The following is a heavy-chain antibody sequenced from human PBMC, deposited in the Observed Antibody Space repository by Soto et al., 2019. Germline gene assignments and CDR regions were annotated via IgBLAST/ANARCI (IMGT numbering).Heavy chain of an antibody. J-gene: IGHJ4*02. Sequence: GGSLRLSCAASGFTFSSYAMSWVRQAPGKGLEWVSAISGSGGSTYYANSVKGRYTISRDNSKNTLYLQMNSLRAEDTAVYYCAKRSNWNFDYWGQGTLVTVSS. CDR3: AKRSNWNFDY. V-gene: IGHV3-23*01. CDR2: ISGSGGST. CDR1: GFTFSSYA. D-gene: IGHD1-20*01.